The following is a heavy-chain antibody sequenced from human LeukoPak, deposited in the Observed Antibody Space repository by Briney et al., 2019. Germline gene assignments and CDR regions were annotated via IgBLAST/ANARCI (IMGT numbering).Heavy chain of an antibody. V-gene: IGHV4-59*01. J-gene: IGHJ4*02. CDR1: GGSISSYY. CDR3: ARVGGYNSPLDY. Sequence: PSETLSLTCTVSGGSISSYYWSWIRQPPGKGLEWIGYIYYSGCTNYNPSLKSRVTMSVDTSKNQFSLKLSSVTAADTAVYYCARVGGYNSPLDYWGQGTLVTVSS. CDR2: IYYSGCT. D-gene: IGHD5-24*01.